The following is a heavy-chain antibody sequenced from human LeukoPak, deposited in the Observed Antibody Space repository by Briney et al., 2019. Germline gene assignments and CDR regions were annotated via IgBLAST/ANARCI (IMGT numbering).Heavy chain of an antibody. J-gene: IGHJ4*02. D-gene: IGHD1-26*01. CDR1: GFTFSSYS. V-gene: IGHV3-21*01. CDR3: ARASIVGAYYFDY. CDR2: ISSSSYI. Sequence: GGSLRLSCAASGFTFSSYSMNWVRQAPGKGLEWVSSISSSSYIYYADSVKGRFTISRDNAKNSLYLQMNSLRAEDTAVYYCARASIVGAYYFDYWGQGTLVTVSS.